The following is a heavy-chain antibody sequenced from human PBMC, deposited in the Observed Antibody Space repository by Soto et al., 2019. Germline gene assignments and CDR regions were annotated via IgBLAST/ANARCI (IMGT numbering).Heavy chain of an antibody. V-gene: IGHV1-18*01. CDR2: INAYNGNT. Sequence: GASVKVSCKASGYAFTNYGISWVRQAPGQGLERMGWINAYNGNTNYAQKLQGRVTMTTDTSTSTAYMELTSLTSDDTAIYYCARGGHVVVVTAALDYWGQGTLVTVSS. D-gene: IGHD2-21*02. J-gene: IGHJ4*02. CDR1: GYAFTNYG. CDR3: ARGGHVVVVTAALDY.